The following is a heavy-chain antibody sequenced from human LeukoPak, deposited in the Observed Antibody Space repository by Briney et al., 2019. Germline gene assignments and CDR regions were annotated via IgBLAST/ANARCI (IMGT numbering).Heavy chain of an antibody. Sequence: SETLSLTCTVSGGSISCYYWSWIRQPPGKGLEWIGYIYYSGSTNYNPSLKSRVTISVDTSRNQFSLKLRSLTAADTAVYYCARGDSSIWYFAYWGQGTLVTVSS. J-gene: IGHJ4*02. CDR3: ARGDSSIWYFAY. CDR1: GGSISCYY. V-gene: IGHV4-59*01. D-gene: IGHD6-13*01. CDR2: IYYSGST.